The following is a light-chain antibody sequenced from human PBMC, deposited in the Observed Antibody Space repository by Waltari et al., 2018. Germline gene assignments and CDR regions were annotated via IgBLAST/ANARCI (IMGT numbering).Light chain of an antibody. V-gene: IGLV2-14*03. Sequence: QSALTQPASVSGSPGQSITVSCTGTSSDIGGYNFVSWYQQHPGEAPKPIIYDVNNRPSGVSNRFSGSKSGNTASLTISGLQAEDEADYYCGSYSSSSTLVVFGGGTKLTVL. CDR2: DVN. J-gene: IGLJ2*01. CDR3: GSYSSSSTLVV. CDR1: SSDIGGYNF.